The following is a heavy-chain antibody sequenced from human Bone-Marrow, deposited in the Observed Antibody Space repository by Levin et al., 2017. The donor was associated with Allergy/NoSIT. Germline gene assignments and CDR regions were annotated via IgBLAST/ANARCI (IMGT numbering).Heavy chain of an antibody. CDR2: MYPNSDNA. Sequence: GESLKISCKTSGYTFTSFDINWVRQATGHGLEWMGWMYPNSDNAGYAQKFQGRVTMTRNTSISTAYMELSSLRSEDTAIYYCARGELGSGYLFDYWGQGTLVTVSS. CDR3: ARGELGSGYLFDY. V-gene: IGHV1-8*01. D-gene: IGHD5-12*01. CDR1: GYTFTSFD. J-gene: IGHJ4*02.